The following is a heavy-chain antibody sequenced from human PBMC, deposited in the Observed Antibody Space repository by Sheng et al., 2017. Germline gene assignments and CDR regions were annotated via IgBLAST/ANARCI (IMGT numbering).Heavy chain of an antibody. J-gene: IGHJ5*02. CDR1: GFTFSSYA. CDR2: ISYDGSNK. Sequence: QVQLVESGGGVVQPGRSLRLSCAASGFTFSSYAMHWVRQAPGKGLEWVAVISYDGSNKYYADSVKGRFTISRDNSKNTLYLQMNSLRAEDTAVYYCWGSGSYYSDWFDPWGQGTLV. D-gene: IGHD3-10*01. V-gene: IGHV3-30-3*01. CDR3: WGSGSYYSDWFDP.